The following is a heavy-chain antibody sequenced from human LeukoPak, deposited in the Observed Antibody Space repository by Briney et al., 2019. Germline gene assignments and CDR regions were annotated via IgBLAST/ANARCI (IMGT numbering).Heavy chain of an antibody. D-gene: IGHD2-2*01. J-gene: IGHJ4*02. CDR3: ARDRSTNRYAEYFFDY. CDR2: ISSSSSYI. V-gene: IGHV3-21*01. Sequence: GESLRLSCAASGVTFSTYSMNWFRQAPGKGLEWVSSISSSSSYIYYADSVKGCFTISRDSAKNSLFLQMNSLRAEDTALYYCARDRSTNRYAEYFFDYWGQGTLVTVSS. CDR1: GVTFSTYS.